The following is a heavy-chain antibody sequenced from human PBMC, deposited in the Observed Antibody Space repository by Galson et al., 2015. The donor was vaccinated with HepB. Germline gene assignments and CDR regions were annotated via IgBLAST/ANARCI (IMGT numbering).Heavy chain of an antibody. Sequence: TLSLTCTVSGGSISSGDYYWSWIRQPPGKGLEWIGYIYYSGSTYYNPSLKSRVTISVDTSKNQFSLKLSSVTAADTAVYYCARDALWGNYNWFDPWGQGTLVTVSS. CDR2: IYYSGST. V-gene: IGHV4-30-4*01. CDR1: GGSISSGDYY. J-gene: IGHJ5*02. CDR3: ARDALWGNYNWFDP. D-gene: IGHD3-16*01.